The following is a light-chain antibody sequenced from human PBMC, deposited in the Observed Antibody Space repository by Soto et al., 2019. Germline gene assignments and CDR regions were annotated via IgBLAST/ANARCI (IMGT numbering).Light chain of an antibody. CDR2: DVS. V-gene: IGLV2-14*03. J-gene: IGLJ1*01. CDR3: SSYTSSSTPYV. CDR1: NSDVGGYTY. Sequence: QSALTQPASVSGSPGQSIIISCTGTNSDVGGYTYVSWYQQHPGKAPKLMIYDVSNRPSGVSNRFSGSKSGNTASLTISGLQADDEADYYCSSYTSSSTPYVFGTGTKLTVL.